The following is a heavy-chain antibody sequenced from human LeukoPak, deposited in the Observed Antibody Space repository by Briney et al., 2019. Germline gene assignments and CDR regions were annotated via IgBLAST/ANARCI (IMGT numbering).Heavy chain of an antibody. CDR2: INGGDNT. CDR3: AKDDSGWSDAFDV. D-gene: IGHD6-19*01. CDR1: GFTVSTKD. Sequence: GGSLRLSCEASGFTVSTKDMAWVRQAPGKGLEWVSLINGGDNTFYADSVKGKFTISRDNSKNTVYLQMNSLRVEDTAIYYCAKDDSGWSDAFDVWGQGTTVIVSS. V-gene: IGHV3-66*01. J-gene: IGHJ3*01.